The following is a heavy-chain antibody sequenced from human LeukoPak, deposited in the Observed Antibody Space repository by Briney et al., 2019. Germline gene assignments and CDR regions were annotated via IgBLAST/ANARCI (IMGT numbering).Heavy chain of an antibody. CDR1: GGSISSGYY. Sequence: SETLSLTCTVSGGSISSGYYWGWIRQPPGKGLEWIGSIYHSGSTYYNPSLKSRVTISVDTSKNQFSLKLSSVTAADTAVYYCARDHYYYYYMDVWGKGTTVTVSS. V-gene: IGHV4-38-2*02. J-gene: IGHJ6*03. CDR2: IYHSGST. CDR3: ARDHYYYYYMDV.